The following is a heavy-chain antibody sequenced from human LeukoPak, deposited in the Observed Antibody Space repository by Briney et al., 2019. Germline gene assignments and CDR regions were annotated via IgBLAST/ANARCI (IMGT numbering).Heavy chain of an antibody. CDR2: ISSSSSYI. J-gene: IGHJ4*02. CDR3: ARWYYGSGSHFDY. CDR1: GFTFSSYS. D-gene: IGHD3-10*01. Sequence: GGSLRLSCAASGFTFSSYSMNWVRQAPGKGLEWVSSISSSSSYIYYADSVKGRFTISRDNAKNSLYLQTNSLRAEDTAVYYCARWYYGSGSHFDYWGQGTLVTVSS. V-gene: IGHV3-21*01.